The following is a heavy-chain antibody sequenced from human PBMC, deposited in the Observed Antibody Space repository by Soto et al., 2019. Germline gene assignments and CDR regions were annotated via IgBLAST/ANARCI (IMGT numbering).Heavy chain of an antibody. D-gene: IGHD3-10*01. CDR2: IKRDGTEK. V-gene: IGHV3-7*03. J-gene: IGHJ6*02. CDR3: VRDKSLRVSILWSHGLEV. CDR1: GFTFSNYW. Sequence: PGGSLRLSCAASGFTFSNYWMNWVRQTPGKGLEWVANIKRDGTEKDYVDSVKGRFTISRDNAKNSLYLQMNSLRAEDTAVYYCVRDKSLRVSILWSHGLEVWGQANTVTVSS.